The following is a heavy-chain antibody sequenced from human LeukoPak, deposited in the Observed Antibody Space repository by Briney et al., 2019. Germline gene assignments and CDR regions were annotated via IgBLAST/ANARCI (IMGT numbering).Heavy chain of an antibody. D-gene: IGHD5-24*01. CDR2: IYHSGST. J-gene: IGHJ4*02. CDR3: ARVVGDGYNSAFGIFDY. CDR1: GGSISSGGYS. Sequence: PSQTLSLTCAVSGGSISSGGYSWRWIRQPPGKGLEWIGYIYHSGSTYYNPSLKCRVTISVDRSKNQFSLKLSSVTAADTAVYYCARVVGDGYNSAFGIFDYWGQGTLVTVSS. V-gene: IGHV4-30-2*01.